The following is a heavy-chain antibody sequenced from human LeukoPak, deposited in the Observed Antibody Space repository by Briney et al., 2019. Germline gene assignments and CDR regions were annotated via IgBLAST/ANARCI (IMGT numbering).Heavy chain of an antibody. J-gene: IGHJ4*02. CDR1: GGSISSYY. V-gene: IGHV4-59*08. CDR3: ARHPLYCSGGSCYPRYYFDY. Sequence: SETLSLTCTVSGGSISSYYWSWIRQPPGKGLEWIGYIYYSGSTNYNPSLKSRVTISVDTSKNQFSLKLSSVTAADTAVYYCARHPLYCSGGSCYPRYYFDYWGQGTLVTVSS. CDR2: IYYSGST. D-gene: IGHD2-15*01.